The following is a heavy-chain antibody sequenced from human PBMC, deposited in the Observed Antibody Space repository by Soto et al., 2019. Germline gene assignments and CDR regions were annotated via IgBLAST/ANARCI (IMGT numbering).Heavy chain of an antibody. CDR1: GGTFSSYA. V-gene: IGHV1-69*13. CDR3: ARAHTYYDYVWGTHHGFDY. D-gene: IGHD3-16*01. J-gene: IGHJ4*02. CDR2: IIPIFGTA. Sequence: SVKVSCKASGGTFSSYAISWVRQAPGQGLEWMGGIIPIFGTANYAQKFQGRVTITADESTSTAYMELSSLRSEDTAVYYCARAHTYYDYVWGTHHGFDYWGQGTLVTVSS.